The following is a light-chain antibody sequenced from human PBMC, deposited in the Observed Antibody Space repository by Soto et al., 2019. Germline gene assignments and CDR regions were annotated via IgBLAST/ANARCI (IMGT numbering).Light chain of an antibody. Sequence: IVMTQSPATLSVSPGERATLSCRASQSVSSNLAWYQQKPGQAPRLLIYRASTRATGIPDRFSGSGSGTEFTLTISSLQDADFAVYHCQQYNNWPYFFGQGTKLEIK. V-gene: IGKV3-15*01. CDR1: QSVSSN. J-gene: IGKJ2*01. CDR3: QQYNNWPYF. CDR2: RAS.